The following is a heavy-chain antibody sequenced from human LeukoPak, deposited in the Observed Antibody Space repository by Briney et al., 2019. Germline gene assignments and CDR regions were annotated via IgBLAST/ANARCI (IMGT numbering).Heavy chain of an antibody. Sequence: PSETLSLTCAVYGGSFSGYYWSWIRHPPGKGLEWIGYIYYSGSTNYNPSLKSRVTISVDTSKNQFSLKLSSVTAADTAVYYCARMVRSSWTFAPWGQGTLVTVSS. V-gene: IGHV4-59*01. CDR2: IYYSGST. J-gene: IGHJ5*02. CDR3: ARMVRSSWTFAP. D-gene: IGHD6-13*01. CDR1: GGSFSGYY.